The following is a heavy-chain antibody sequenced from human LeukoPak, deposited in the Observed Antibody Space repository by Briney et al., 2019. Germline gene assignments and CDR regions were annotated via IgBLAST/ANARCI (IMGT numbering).Heavy chain of an antibody. V-gene: IGHV4-61*01. CDR3: ARGDYDILPEGYFDY. Sequence: PSQTLSLTCTVSGGSISSGSYYWSWIRQPPGKGLEWIGYIYYSGSTNYNPSLKSRVTISVDTSKNQFSLKLSSVTAADTAVYYCARGDYDILPEGYFDYWGQGTLVTVSS. CDR1: GGSISSGSYY. CDR2: IYYSGST. J-gene: IGHJ4*02. D-gene: IGHD3-9*01.